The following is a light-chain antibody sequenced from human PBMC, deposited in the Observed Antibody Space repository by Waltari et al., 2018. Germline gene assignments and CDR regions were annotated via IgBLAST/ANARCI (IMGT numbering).Light chain of an antibody. CDR1: SRDVGSYNL. Sequence: QSALTQPASVSGSPGQSITISCTGTSRDVGSYNLLPWYQQHPGKAPKLMIYEGSKRPSGVSNRFSGSQSGNTASLTISGLQAEDEADYHCCSYAGSGTSMFGGGTKLTVL. J-gene: IGLJ3*02. CDR3: CSYAGSGTSM. CDR2: EGS. V-gene: IGLV2-23*01.